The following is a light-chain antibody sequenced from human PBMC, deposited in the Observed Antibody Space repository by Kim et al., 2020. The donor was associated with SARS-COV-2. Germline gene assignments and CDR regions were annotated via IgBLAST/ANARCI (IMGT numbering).Light chain of an antibody. Sequence: EIVLTQSPGTLSLSPGERVTLSCRTSETISSDYVAWYRHKPGQAPRLLIYGASTRATGIPERFSGSGSGTDFTLTISRLEPEDFAVYYCQQYDPSFPCTFGQGTKLEI. V-gene: IGKV3-20*01. CDR3: QQYDPSFPCT. CDR1: ETISSDY. J-gene: IGKJ2*02. CDR2: GAS.